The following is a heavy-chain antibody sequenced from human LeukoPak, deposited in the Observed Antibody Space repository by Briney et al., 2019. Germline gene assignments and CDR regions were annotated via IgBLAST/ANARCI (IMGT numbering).Heavy chain of an antibody. Sequence: PGGSLRLSRAASGFIFSSYGMHWVRQAPGKGLEWVAVIWYDGSSKYYADSVKGRFTISRDNSKNTLYLQMNSLRAEDTAVYYCAKAGGWFGELLQTSADNWFDPWGQGTLVTVSS. CDR3: AKAGGWFGELLQTSADNWFDP. CDR2: IWYDGSSK. D-gene: IGHD3-10*01. V-gene: IGHV3-33*06. CDR1: GFIFSSYG. J-gene: IGHJ5*02.